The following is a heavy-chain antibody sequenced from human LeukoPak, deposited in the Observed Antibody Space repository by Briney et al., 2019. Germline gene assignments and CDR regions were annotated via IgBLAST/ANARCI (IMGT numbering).Heavy chain of an antibody. CDR1: GGIFNSYA. Sequence: SSVKVHSKASGGIFNSYAISWVRQSSGQGVEWMGEIISIFGTENYAQKFQGRVTITTDESTSTAYMELSSLRSEDTAVYYCATTTYYYGSSGGDFDYWGQRTLVTVSS. D-gene: IGHD3-22*01. V-gene: IGHV1-69*05. CDR2: IISIFGTE. J-gene: IGHJ4*02. CDR3: ATTTYYYGSSGGDFDY.